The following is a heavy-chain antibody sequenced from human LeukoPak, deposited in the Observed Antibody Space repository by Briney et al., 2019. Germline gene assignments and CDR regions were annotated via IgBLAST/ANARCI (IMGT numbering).Heavy chain of an antibody. D-gene: IGHD2-2*01. CDR2: IYYTGST. V-gene: IGHV4-59*01. CDR3: AREFYHDY. CDR1: GGSISSYY. Sequence: SETLSLTCTVSGGSISSYYWSWIRQPPGKGLEWIGYIYYTGSTNYNPSLQSRVTISVDTSKNQFSLKLTSVTAADTAVYYCAREFYHDYWGQGTLVTVSS. J-gene: IGHJ4*02.